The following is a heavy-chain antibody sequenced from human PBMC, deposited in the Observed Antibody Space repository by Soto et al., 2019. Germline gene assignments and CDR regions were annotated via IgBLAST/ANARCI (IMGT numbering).Heavy chain of an antibody. V-gene: IGHV3-23*01. D-gene: IGHD2-15*01. Sequence: GGSLRLSCAASGFTFSSYAMSWVRQAPGKGLEWVSAISGSGGSTYYADSVKGRFTISRDDSKNTLYLQMNSLRADDTAVYYCAKNWPGGPGYLHNWGQGTLVTVSS. CDR1: GFTFSSYA. J-gene: IGHJ1*01. CDR3: AKNWPGGPGYLHN. CDR2: ISGSGGST.